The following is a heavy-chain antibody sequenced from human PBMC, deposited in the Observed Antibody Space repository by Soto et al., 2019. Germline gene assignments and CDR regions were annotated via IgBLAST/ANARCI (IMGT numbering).Heavy chain of an antibody. CDR2: IHHSGRA. V-gene: IGHV4-4*02. CDR3: ARVEFGKFADY. D-gene: IGHD3-10*01. J-gene: IGHJ4*02. Sequence: SETLSLTCAVSGGSISSDYWWSWVRQPPGKGLEWVGEIHHSGRANYSTSLKSRVTLSLDKSKNQFSLKLTSVTAPDTAVYYCARVEFGKFADYWGQGTPVTVSS. CDR1: GGSISSDYW.